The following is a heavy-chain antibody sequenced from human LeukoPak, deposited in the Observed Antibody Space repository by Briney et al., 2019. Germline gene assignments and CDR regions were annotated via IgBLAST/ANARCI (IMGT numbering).Heavy chain of an antibody. CDR3: ARGTVTTIY. J-gene: IGHJ4*02. V-gene: IGHV4-34*01. CDR1: GGSISSYY. Sequence: PSETLSLTCTVSGGSISSYYWSWIRQPPGKGLEWIGEINHSGSTNYNPSLKSRVTISVDTSKNQFSLKLSSVTAADTAVYYCARGTVTTIYWGQGTLVTVSS. D-gene: IGHD4-17*01. CDR2: INHSGST.